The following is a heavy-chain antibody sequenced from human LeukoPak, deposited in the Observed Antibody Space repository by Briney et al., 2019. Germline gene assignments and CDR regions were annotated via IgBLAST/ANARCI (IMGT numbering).Heavy chain of an antibody. CDR1: GDSINSGDYY. CDR2: FRYSGSN. D-gene: IGHD3-16*01. CDR3: ARVTMGDDAFDI. Sequence: SETLSLTRTVSGDSINSGDYYWSWIRQSPGKGLEWIGYFRYSGSNYDNPSLKSRVRISVDTSRDQFSLKVTSVTAADTAVYFCARVTMGDDAFDIWGQGTMVTVSS. J-gene: IGHJ3*02. V-gene: IGHV4-30-4*01.